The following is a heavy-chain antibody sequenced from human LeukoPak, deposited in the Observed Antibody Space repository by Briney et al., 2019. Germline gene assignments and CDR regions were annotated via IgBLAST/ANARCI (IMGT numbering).Heavy chain of an antibody. CDR1: GYTFTSYY. Sequence: ASVKVSCKASGYTFTSYYMHWVRQAPGQGLEWMGIINPSGGSTSYAQKFQGRVTMTRGTSTSTVYMELSSLRSEDTAVYYCARDSVVVVMGYYFDYWGQGTLVTVSS. CDR2: INPSGGST. V-gene: IGHV1-46*01. D-gene: IGHD3-22*01. J-gene: IGHJ4*02. CDR3: ARDSVVVVMGYYFDY.